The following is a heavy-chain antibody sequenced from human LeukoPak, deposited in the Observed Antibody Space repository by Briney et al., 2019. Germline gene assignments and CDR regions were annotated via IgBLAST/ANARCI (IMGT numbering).Heavy chain of an antibody. V-gene: IGHV1-2*06. CDR2: INPNSGGT. Sequence: ASVKVSCKASGYTFTGYYMHWVRQAPGQGLEWMGRINPNSGGTNYAQKFQGRVTMTRDTSISTAYMELSRLRSDDTAVYYCARGITMIVLEHNGGDYWGQGTLVTVSS. CDR1: GYTFTGYY. D-gene: IGHD3-22*01. J-gene: IGHJ4*02. CDR3: ARGITMIVLEHNGGDY.